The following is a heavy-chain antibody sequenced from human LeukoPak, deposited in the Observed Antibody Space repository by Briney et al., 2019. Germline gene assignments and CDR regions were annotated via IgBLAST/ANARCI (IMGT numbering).Heavy chain of an antibody. V-gene: IGHV3-23*01. CDR3: AKDLGGSYYAPYYFDY. CDR1: GFTFSSYA. Sequence: PGGSLRLSCAASGFTFSSYAMSWVRQAPGKGLEWVSAISGSGGSTYYADSVKGRFTISRDNSKNTLYLQMNSLRAEDTAVYYCAKDLGGSYYAPYYFDYWGQGTLVTVSS. J-gene: IGHJ4*02. D-gene: IGHD1-26*01. CDR2: ISGSGGST.